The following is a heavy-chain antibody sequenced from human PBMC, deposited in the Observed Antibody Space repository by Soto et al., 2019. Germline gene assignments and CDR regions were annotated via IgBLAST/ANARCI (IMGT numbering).Heavy chain of an antibody. CDR2: ISSSSSYI. D-gene: IGHD2-15*01. Sequence: GGSLRLSCAASGFTFSSYSMNWVRQAPGKGLEWVSSISSSSSYIYYADSVKGRFTISRDNAKNSLYLQMNSLRAEDTAVYYCARDLHPPDCSGGSCYPNLYYYYYGMDVWGQGTTVTVSS. J-gene: IGHJ6*02. CDR1: GFTFSSYS. CDR3: ARDLHPPDCSGGSCYPNLYYYYYGMDV. V-gene: IGHV3-21*01.